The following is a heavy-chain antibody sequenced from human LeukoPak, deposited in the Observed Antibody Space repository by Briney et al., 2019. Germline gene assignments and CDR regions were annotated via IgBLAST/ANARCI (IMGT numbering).Heavy chain of an antibody. J-gene: IGHJ3*02. CDR1: GFTYSSYA. CDR3: ARESIVVVPTTMDDASDI. D-gene: IGHD2-2*01. Sequence: GGSLRLSCAASGFTYSSYAMHWLRHAPGKGLEWLAFIGHDGSNKYYADSVKGRFTISRDNSKNTLYLQMHSLRVEDTAVYYCARESIVVVPTTMDDASDIWGQGTMVTVSS. V-gene: IGHV3-33*01. CDR2: IGHDGSNK.